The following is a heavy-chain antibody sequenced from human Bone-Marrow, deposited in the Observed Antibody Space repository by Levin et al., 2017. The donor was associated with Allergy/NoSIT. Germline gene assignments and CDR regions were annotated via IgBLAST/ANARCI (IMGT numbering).Heavy chain of an antibody. Sequence: QTLLLTCTFSGFSLSTSGMCVSWIRQPPGKALEWLARIDWDDDKYYSTSLKTRLTISKDTSKNQVVLTMTNMDPVDTATYYCARDYGDYGRRYYYYGMDVWGQGTTVTVSS. CDR1: GFSLSTSGMC. J-gene: IGHJ6*02. D-gene: IGHD4-17*01. V-gene: IGHV2-70*11. CDR2: IDWDDDK. CDR3: ARDYGDYGRRYYYYGMDV.